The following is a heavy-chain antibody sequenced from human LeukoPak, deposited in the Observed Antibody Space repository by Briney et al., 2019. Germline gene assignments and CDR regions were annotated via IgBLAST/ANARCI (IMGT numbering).Heavy chain of an antibody. CDR2: IYYSGST. CDR1: GGSISSSSYY. CDR3: ARHEEDNWNYGAFDY. Sequence: SETLSLTCTVSGGSISSSSYYWGWIRQPPGKGLEWIGSIYYSGSTYYNPSLKSRVTISVDTSKNQFSLKLSSVTAADTAVYYGARHEEDNWNYGAFDYWGQGTLVTVSS. D-gene: IGHD1-7*01. J-gene: IGHJ4*02. V-gene: IGHV4-39*01.